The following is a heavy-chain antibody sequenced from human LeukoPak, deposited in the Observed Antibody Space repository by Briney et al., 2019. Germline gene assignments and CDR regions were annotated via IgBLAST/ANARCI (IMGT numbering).Heavy chain of an antibody. CDR2: INHSGST. CDR3: ARLTWSGYDTKYHYYFDY. V-gene: IGHV4-34*01. D-gene: IGHD3-3*01. J-gene: IGHJ4*02. CDR1: GGSFSGYY. Sequence: SETLSPTCAVYGGSFSGYYWSWIRQPPGKGLEWIGEINHSGSTNYNPSLKSRVTISVDTSKNQFSLKLSSVTAADTAVYYCARLTWSGYDTKYHYYFDYWGQGTLVTVSS.